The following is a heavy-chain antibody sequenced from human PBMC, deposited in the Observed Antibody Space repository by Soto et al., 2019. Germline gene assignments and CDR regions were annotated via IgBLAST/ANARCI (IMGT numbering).Heavy chain of an antibody. CDR3: ARDFYISGRPLYAFDI. V-gene: IGHV1-69*01. J-gene: IGHJ3*02. D-gene: IGHD6-25*01. Sequence: QVQLVQSGAEVKKPGSSVKVSCKASGGTFSSYAISWVRQAPGQGLEWMGGIIPIFGTANYAQKFQGRVTITADESTSTAYMEPSSLRSEDTAVYYCARDFYISGRPLYAFDIWGQGTMVTVSS. CDR2: IIPIFGTA. CDR1: GGTFSSYA.